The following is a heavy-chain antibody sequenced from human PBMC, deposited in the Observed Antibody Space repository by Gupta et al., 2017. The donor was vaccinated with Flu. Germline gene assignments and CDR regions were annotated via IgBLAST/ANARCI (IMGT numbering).Heavy chain of an antibody. Sequence: TFSSHWRRGVRQAPGKGLEWVSRIENGGASTAYAGFVKSRFTVSRDNAKNTLYLQLNSLRVEDTAVYYCATGPPNYSARDFWSQGTLVTVSS. J-gene: IGHJ4*02. CDR3: ATGPPNYSARDF. V-gene: IGHV3-74*01. CDR1: TFSSHW. D-gene: IGHD4-4*01. CDR2: IENGGAST.